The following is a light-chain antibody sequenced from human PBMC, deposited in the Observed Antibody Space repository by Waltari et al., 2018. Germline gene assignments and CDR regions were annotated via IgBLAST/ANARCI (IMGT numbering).Light chain of an antibody. Sequence: EIVLTQSPATLSLSPGERATLSCRASQSVSSYLAWYQQKPGQAPRLLIYDASNRVTGIPARVSGSGSGTDFTLTISSLEPEDFAVYYCQQRSKFTFGPGTKVDIK. CDR1: QSVSSY. V-gene: IGKV3-11*01. J-gene: IGKJ3*01. CDR2: DAS. CDR3: QQRSKFT.